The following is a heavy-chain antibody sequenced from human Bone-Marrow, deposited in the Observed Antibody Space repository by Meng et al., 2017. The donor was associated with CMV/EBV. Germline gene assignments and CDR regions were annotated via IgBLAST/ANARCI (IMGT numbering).Heavy chain of an antibody. V-gene: IGHV3-20*04. J-gene: IGHJ6*02. CDR2: INWNGGST. D-gene: IGHD4-17*01. CDR1: GFTFDDYG. CDR3: ARFLSTAYGDLTLRTSSYYYYGLDV. Sequence: GESLKISCAASGFTFDDYGMSWVRQAPGKGLEWVSGINWNGGSTGYADSVKGRFTISRDNAKNTLFLQMNSLRTEDTAVYYCARFLSTAYGDLTLRTSSYYYYGLDVWGQGTTVTVSS.